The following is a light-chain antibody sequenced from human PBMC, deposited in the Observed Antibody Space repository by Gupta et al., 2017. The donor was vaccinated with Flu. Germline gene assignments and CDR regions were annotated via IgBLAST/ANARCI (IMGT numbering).Light chain of an antibody. CDR1: VLPKQY. CDR2: KDT. V-gene: IGLV3-25*03. CDR3: QSTDSTDTWL. Sequence: SYELTQPPSVTVSPGQTARITCSGDVLPKQYAYWYQQRPGQAPVLVIYKDTERPSGIPERFSGSSSGTTVTLTISRVQAEDEADYYCQSTDSTDTWLFGGGTKLTVL. J-gene: IGLJ3*02.